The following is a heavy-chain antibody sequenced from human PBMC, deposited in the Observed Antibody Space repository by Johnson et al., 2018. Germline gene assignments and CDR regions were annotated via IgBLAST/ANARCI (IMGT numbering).Heavy chain of an antibody. V-gene: IGHV3-73*02. CDR2: IRSKANNYAT. CDR1: GFTFSDYG. J-gene: IGHJ6*02. Sequence: VQLQESGGGVVQPGRSLRLSCAASGFTFSDYGMHWVRQASGKGLEWVGRIRSKANNYATAYAASVKGRLTISRDDSNNTAYLQMNSLKTEDTAVHYCTRLPQVRGYVDNDMDGWGQGTTVTFSS. CDR3: TRLPQVRGYVDNDMDG. D-gene: IGHD3-16*01.